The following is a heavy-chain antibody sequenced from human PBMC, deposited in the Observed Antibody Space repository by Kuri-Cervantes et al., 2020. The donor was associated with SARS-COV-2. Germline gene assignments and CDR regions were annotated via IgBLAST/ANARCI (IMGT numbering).Heavy chain of an antibody. D-gene: IGHD6-19*01. CDR3: ARSGSGWLVRNYFDY. CDR1: GFTFYNAW. V-gene: IGHV3-20*04. J-gene: IGHJ4*02. Sequence: GESLKISCAASGFTFYNAWMSWVRQAPGKGLEWVSGINWNGGSTGYADSVKGRLTISRDNAKNSLYLQMNSLRAEDTALYYCARSGSGWLVRNYFDYWGQGTLVTVSS. CDR2: INWNGGST.